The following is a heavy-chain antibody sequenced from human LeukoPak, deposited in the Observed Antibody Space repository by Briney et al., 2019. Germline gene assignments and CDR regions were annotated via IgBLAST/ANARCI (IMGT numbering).Heavy chain of an antibody. Sequence: PSETLSLTCAVPGGSISSSNWWSWVRQPPGKGLEWIGEIYHSGSTNYNPSLKSRVTISVDKSKNQFSLKLSSVTAADTAVYYCARVGYSSGWRVDYWGQGTLVTVSS. CDR1: GGSISSSNW. D-gene: IGHD6-19*01. CDR2: IYHSGST. J-gene: IGHJ4*02. CDR3: ARVGYSSGWRVDY. V-gene: IGHV4-4*02.